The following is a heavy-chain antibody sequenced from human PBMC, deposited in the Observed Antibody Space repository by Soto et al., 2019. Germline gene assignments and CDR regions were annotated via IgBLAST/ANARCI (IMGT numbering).Heavy chain of an antibody. CDR2: IYHSGST. CDR1: GGSISSGGYS. V-gene: IGHV4-30-2*01. D-gene: IGHD2-15*01. Sequence: SETLSLTCAVSGGSISSGGYSWSWIRQPPGKGLEWIGYIYHSGSTYYNPSLKSRVTISVDRSKNQFSLKLSSVTAADTAVYYCARTPIVVVAANTYNWFDPWGQGTLGTVSS. CDR3: ARTPIVVVAANTYNWFDP. J-gene: IGHJ5*02.